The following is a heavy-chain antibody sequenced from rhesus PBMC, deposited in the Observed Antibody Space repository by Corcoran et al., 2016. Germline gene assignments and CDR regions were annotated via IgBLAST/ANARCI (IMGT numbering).Heavy chain of an antibody. CDR2: IYGSSGST. J-gene: IGHJ4*01. D-gene: IGHD5-24*01. CDR3: AREGTVSYFDH. CDR1: GGSISVNYY. Sequence: QVQLQESGPGLVKPSETLSLTCAVSGGSISVNYYWNWIRQPPGKGLEWIGNIYGSSGSTYYNPSLKSRVTISKDTSKNQFSLKLSSVTAADTAVYFCAREGTVSYFDHWGQGVLVTVSS. V-gene: IGHV4S7*01.